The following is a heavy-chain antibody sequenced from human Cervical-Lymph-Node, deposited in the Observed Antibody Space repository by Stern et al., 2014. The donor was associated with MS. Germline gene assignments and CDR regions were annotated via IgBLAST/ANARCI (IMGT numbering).Heavy chain of an antibody. CDR1: GDSVSTNY. V-gene: IGHV4-59*02. J-gene: IGHJ5*02. Sequence: QLQLQESGPGLVKPSETLSLTCNVSGDSVSTNYWSWIRQPPGKGLEWICHILYSGSTDYNPSLKSRVTISVDTSKNQFSLKLTSVTAEDTAVYYCARDGYGSGTYGWFDPWGQGTLVTVSS. D-gene: IGHD3-10*01. CDR2: ILYSGST. CDR3: ARDGYGSGTYGWFDP.